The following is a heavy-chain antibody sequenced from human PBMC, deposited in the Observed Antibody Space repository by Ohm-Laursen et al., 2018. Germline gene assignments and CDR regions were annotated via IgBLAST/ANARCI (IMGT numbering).Heavy chain of an antibody. Sequence: SLRLSCSASGFTFSSYAMTWVRQAPGKGLEWVSAISGSGGSTYYADSVKGRFTISRDNSKNTLYLQMNSLRAEDTAVYYCAKRYNWGEDNWFDPWGQGTLVTVSS. J-gene: IGHJ5*02. V-gene: IGHV3-23*01. CDR1: GFTFSSYA. CDR2: ISGSGGST. D-gene: IGHD1-20*01. CDR3: AKRYNWGEDNWFDP.